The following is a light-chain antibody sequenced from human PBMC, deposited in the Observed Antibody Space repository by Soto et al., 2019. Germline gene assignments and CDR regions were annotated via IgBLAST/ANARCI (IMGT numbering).Light chain of an antibody. V-gene: IGKV3-11*01. Sequence: EIVLTQSPATLSLSPGERATLSCRASQSVSTYLAWYQQKPGQAPRLLIYDASNRATGIPARFGGSASGTDFTLTISSLEPEDCAVYYCQQRTNWPLTFGGGTKVEI. CDR3: QQRTNWPLT. CDR2: DAS. CDR1: QSVSTY. J-gene: IGKJ4*01.